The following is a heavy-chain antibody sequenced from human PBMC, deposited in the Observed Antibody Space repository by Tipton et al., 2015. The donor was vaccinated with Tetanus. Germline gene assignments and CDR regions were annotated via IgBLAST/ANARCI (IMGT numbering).Heavy chain of an antibody. Sequence: SLRLSCAASGFTLRRYGMHWVRQAPGKGLEWVAIIWFDGSKTYYADSVKGRFIVSRDNSKNTVFLQMNSLRAEDTAVYFCAKRGQQWVVSSYFDSWGQGTLVAVSS. D-gene: IGHD6-19*01. CDR3: AKRGQQWVVSSYFDS. CDR1: GFTLRRYG. V-gene: IGHV3-33*06. J-gene: IGHJ4*02. CDR2: IWFDGSKT.